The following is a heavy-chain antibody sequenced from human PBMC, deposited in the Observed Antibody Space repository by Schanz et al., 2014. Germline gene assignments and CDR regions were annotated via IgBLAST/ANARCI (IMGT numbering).Heavy chain of an antibody. Sequence: EVQLVESGGGLVQPGGSLRLSCAASGFTFSSYAMSWVRQAPGKGLEWVSGISGSGGSTYYADSVKGRFTISRDNSKNTLYLQMNSLRAEDTALYYCARDSGPYCDKSMDVWGQGTTVAVSS. CDR2: ISGSGGST. CDR1: GFTFSSYA. D-gene: IGHD3-9*01. CDR3: ARDSGPYCDKSMDV. J-gene: IGHJ6*02. V-gene: IGHV3-23*04.